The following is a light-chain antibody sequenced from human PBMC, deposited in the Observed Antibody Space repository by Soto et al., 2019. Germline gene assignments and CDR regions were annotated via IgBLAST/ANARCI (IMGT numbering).Light chain of an antibody. Sequence: DIQMTQSPSSLSASVGDRVTITCRASQGISTYLVWYQQKPGTVPKLLIFAASTLQSGVPSRFSGSGSGTDFTLTFSSLQPEDVATYYCQNYNGAPSTFGQGTKVEIK. CDR3: QNYNGAPST. V-gene: IGKV1-27*01. J-gene: IGKJ1*01. CDR1: QGISTY. CDR2: AAS.